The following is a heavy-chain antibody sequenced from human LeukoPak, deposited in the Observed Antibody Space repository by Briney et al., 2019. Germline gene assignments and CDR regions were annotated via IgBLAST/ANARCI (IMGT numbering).Heavy chain of an antibody. Sequence: GSLRLSCAASGFTFSSYWMHWVRQAPGKGLVWVSRINSDGSSTSYADSVKGRFTISRDNAKNTLYLQVNSLRAEDTAVYYCARVLVGAHFDYWGQGTLVTVSS. CDR1: GFTFSSYW. CDR3: ARVLVGAHFDY. CDR2: INSDGSST. J-gene: IGHJ4*02. D-gene: IGHD1-26*01. V-gene: IGHV3-74*01.